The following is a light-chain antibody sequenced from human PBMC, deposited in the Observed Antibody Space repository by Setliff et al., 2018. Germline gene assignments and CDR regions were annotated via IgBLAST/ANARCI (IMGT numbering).Light chain of an antibody. J-gene: IGLJ3*02. CDR1: TGTVTSDHY. Sequence: VVTQEPSLTVSPGGTVTLTCGSSTGTVTSDHYPYWFQQKPGQAPRTLIYDTNNRHSWTPARFSGSLLGGKAALTLSGAQPEDEADYYCMISFSAARVLGGGTKVTVL. V-gene: IGLV7-46*01. CDR2: DTN. CDR3: MISFSAARV.